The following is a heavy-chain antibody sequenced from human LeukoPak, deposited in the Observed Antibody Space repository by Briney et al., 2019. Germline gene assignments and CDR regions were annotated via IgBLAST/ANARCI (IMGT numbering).Heavy chain of an antibody. Sequence: GGSLRLSCTASGFTLRNYDMHWVRQTTEKGLEWVSGIGTQDDTFYPDSVKCRFTISRENAKNSFYLQMNSLRAGDTAVYYCARGRFVLVPSLERWYFDLWGRGTLVTVSS. CDR3: ARGRFVLVPSLERWYFDL. V-gene: IGHV3-13*01. D-gene: IGHD2-8*02. CDR2: IGTQDDT. CDR1: GFTLRNYD. J-gene: IGHJ2*01.